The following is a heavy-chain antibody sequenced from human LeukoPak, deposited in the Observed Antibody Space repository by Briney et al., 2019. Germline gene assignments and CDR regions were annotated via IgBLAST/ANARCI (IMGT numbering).Heavy chain of an antibody. Sequence: ASVKVSCKASGYTFTSYGISWVRQAPGQGLEWLGWFSAYKGDTKYAQNLQDRVTMTTDTSTSTAYMELRNLRSDDTAVYYCARKSGYSGSYGDYWGQGTLVTVSS. CDR2: FSAYKGDT. V-gene: IGHV1-18*01. CDR3: ARKSGYSGSYGDY. CDR1: GYTFTSYG. J-gene: IGHJ4*02. D-gene: IGHD6-13*01.